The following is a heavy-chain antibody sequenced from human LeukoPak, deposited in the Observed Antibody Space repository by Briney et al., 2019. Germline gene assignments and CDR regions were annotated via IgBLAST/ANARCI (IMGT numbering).Heavy chain of an antibody. Sequence: GESLKISCKGSGYSFTSYWIGWVRQMPGKGLEWMGIIYPGDSDTRYSPSFQGQVTISVDKSISVAYLQWTSLKASDTAMYYCARLKVVGSTTSPLDYWGQGTLVTVSS. D-gene: IGHD1-26*01. J-gene: IGHJ4*02. CDR1: GYSFTSYW. CDR2: IYPGDSDT. V-gene: IGHV5-51*01. CDR3: ARLKVVGSTTSPLDY.